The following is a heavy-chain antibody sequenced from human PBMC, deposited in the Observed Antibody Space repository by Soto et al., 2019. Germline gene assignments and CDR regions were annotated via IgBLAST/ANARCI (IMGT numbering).Heavy chain of an antibody. D-gene: IGHD3-22*01. CDR2: INPSGGST. CDR3: ARDQTYYYDSSSYYYTY. CDR1: GYTFTSYY. Sequence: ASVKVSCKASGYTFTSYYMHWVRQALGQGFEWMGIINPSGGSTSYAQKFQGRVTMTRDTSTSTVYMELSSLRSEDTAVYYCARDQTYYYDSSSYYYTYWGQGTLVTVSS. V-gene: IGHV1-46*01. J-gene: IGHJ4*02.